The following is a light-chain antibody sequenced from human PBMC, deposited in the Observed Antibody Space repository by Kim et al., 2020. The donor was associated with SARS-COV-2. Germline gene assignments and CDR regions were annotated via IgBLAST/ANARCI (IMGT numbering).Light chain of an antibody. CDR3: GSYARSDTWV. CDR1: NREFGSYKF. V-gene: IGLV2-23*01. J-gene: IGLJ3*02. CDR2: EGS. Sequence: LNISCAGTNREFGSYKFVSWYQQHPGKAPKLMISEGSKRPSGVSNRFSASKSGNTASLTISGLQAEDEADYYCGSYARSDTWVFGGGTKVTVL.